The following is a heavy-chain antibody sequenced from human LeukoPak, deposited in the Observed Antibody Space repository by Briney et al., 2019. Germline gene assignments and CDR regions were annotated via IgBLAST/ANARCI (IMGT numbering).Heavy chain of an antibody. J-gene: IGHJ5*02. V-gene: IGHV4-59*01. Sequence: TSETLSLTCTVSGGSISSYYWSWIRQPPGKGLEWIGYIYYSGSTNYNPSLKSRVTISVDTSKNQFSLKLTSVTAADTAVYFCARGGYYGSGNDFRFDPWGQGTLVTASS. CDR2: IYYSGST. D-gene: IGHD3-10*01. CDR1: GGSISSYY. CDR3: ARGGYYGSGNDFRFDP.